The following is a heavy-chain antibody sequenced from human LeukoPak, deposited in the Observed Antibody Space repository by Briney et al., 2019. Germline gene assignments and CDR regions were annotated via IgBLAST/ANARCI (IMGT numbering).Heavy chain of an antibody. D-gene: IGHD6-19*01. CDR2: ISGGGSST. CDR3: AKDMRYSGWHTHLDS. V-gene: IGHV3-23*01. CDR1: GFGFSDYA. J-gene: IGHJ4*02. Sequence: GGSLRLSCAASGFGFSDYAMSWVRQAPGKGLEWVSVISGGGSSTFYSDSVKGRFTTSRDNSKNTLYLEMNSLRADDTAFYYCAKDMRYSGWHTHLDSWGQGTLVTVSS.